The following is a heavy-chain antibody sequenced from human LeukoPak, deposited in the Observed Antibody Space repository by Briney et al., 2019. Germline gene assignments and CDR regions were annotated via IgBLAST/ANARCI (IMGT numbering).Heavy chain of an antibody. CDR1: GFSFSSYE. J-gene: IGHJ4*02. V-gene: IGHV3-48*03. CDR2: ISSSGSTI. Sequence: GGSLRLSCAASGFSFSSYEMNWVRQAPGKGLEWVSYISSSGSTINYADSVKGRFTISRDNAKNSLYLQMNSLRAEDTAGYYCARDYYWYDYWGQGTLVTVSS. D-gene: IGHD2-8*01. CDR3: ARDYYWYDY.